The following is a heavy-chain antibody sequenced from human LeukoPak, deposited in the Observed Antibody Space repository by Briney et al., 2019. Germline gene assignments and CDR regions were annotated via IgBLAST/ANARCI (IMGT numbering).Heavy chain of an antibody. CDR1: GYTFTSYG. CDR2: ISAYNGNT. Sequence: ASVKVSCKASGYTFTSYGISWVRQAPGQGLEWMGWISAYNGNTHYAQKLQGRVTMTTDTSTSTVYMELRSLRSDDTAVYYCARPGTYYYDSSGYPYYFDYWGQGTLVTVSS. V-gene: IGHV1-18*01. D-gene: IGHD3-22*01. J-gene: IGHJ4*02. CDR3: ARPGTYYYDSSGYPYYFDY.